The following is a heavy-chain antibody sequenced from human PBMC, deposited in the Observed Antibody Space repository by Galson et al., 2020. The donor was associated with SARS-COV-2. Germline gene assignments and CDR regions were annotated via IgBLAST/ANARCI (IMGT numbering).Heavy chain of an antibody. D-gene: IGHD2-15*01. J-gene: IGHJ4*02. CDR1: DYSISDGYF. CDR3: ARLWEWASCGGRIDS. Sequence: SETLSLTCAVSDYSISDGYFWGWIRQPPGKGLAWIGSLYQRGSTSYAPPSLKSRVTMSVDTSQHQFSLKMTSLTAADTAVYYCARLWEWASCGGRIDSWGQGILVIVSS. V-gene: IGHV4-38-2*01. CDR2: LYQRGST.